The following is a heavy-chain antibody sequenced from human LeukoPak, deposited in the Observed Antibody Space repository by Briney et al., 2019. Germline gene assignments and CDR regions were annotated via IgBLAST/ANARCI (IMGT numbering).Heavy chain of an antibody. CDR2: ISGSGGST. CDR1: ALTFSRYA. Sequence: PGGSLRLSCAASALTFSRYAMSRVRQAPGKGLDWVSGISGSGGSTYYARSVKGRFTISRDNSKNTLYLQMNSLRAEDTAVYYCAKICGPLLDTAMVKGYYFDYWGEGTLVTVSS. D-gene: IGHD5-18*01. CDR3: AKICGPLLDTAMVKGYYFDY. V-gene: IGHV3-23*01. J-gene: IGHJ4*02.